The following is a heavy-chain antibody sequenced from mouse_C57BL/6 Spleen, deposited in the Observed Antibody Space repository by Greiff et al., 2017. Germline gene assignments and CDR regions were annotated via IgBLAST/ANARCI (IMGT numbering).Heavy chain of an antibody. V-gene: IGHV1-15*01. D-gene: IGHD2-3*01. J-gene: IGHJ1*03. CDR2: IDPETGGT. Sequence: QVQLQQSGAELVRPGASVTLSCKASGYTFTDYEMHWVKQTPVHGLEWIGAIDPETGGTAYNQKFKGKATLTADKSSSTAYMELRSLTSEDSAVYYCTNYDGYSYWYFDVWGTGTTVTVSS. CDR1: GYTFTDYE. CDR3: TNYDGYSYWYFDV.